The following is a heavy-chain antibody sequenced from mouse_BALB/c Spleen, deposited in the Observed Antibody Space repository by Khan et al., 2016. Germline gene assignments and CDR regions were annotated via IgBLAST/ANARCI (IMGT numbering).Heavy chain of an antibody. CDR2: TWGDGSI. CDR1: GFSKTGLA. V-gene: IGHV2-6-7*01. J-gene: IGHJ3*01. Sequence: VQLQESGPGLVAPSQSLSITCTVAGFSKTGLAVNWVRQPPGKGLEWLGVTWGDGSIDYESALKYRLSLSKDNSKSQAFSKMNSLQTDDKARYSCASSCVYDGGFTCWGKGTRITGSA. D-gene: IGHD2-12*01. CDR3: ASSCVYDGGFTC.